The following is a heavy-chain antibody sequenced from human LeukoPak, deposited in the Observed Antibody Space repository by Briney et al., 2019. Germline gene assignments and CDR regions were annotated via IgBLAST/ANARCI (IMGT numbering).Heavy chain of an antibody. CDR2: ISNDGTTT. V-gene: IGHV3-74*01. CDR3: ARDHRTSTSFGY. J-gene: IGHJ4*02. Sequence: GGSLRLSCAASGFTFSGYAMSWVRQAPGKGLVWVSQISNDGTTTRYADSVRGRFTISRDNAKNTLYLQMISLRAEDTAVYYCARDHRTSTSFGYWGQGTLVTVSS. D-gene: IGHD2-2*01. CDR1: GFTFSGYA.